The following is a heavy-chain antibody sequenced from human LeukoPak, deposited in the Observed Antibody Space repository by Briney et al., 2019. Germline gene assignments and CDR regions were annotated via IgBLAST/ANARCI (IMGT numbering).Heavy chain of an antibody. D-gene: IGHD5-24*01. V-gene: IGHV3-23*01. CDR2: ISGSGGST. Sequence: GGSLRLSCAASGFTFSSYAMSWVRQAPGKGLEWVSAISGSGGSTYYADSVKGRFTISRDNSKNTLYLQMNSLRAEDTAVYYCAKDRGSRRDGYNLPDYWGQGTLVTVSS. CDR3: AKDRGSRRDGYNLPDY. J-gene: IGHJ4*02. CDR1: GFTFSSYA.